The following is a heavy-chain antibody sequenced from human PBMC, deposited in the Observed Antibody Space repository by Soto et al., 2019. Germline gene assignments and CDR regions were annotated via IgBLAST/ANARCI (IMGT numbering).Heavy chain of an antibody. CDR1: GYTFTSYG. CDR2: ISTYNGNT. CDR3: ARVIGGSSIPDHFDY. V-gene: IGHV1-18*01. Sequence: GASVKVSCKASGYTFTSYGISWVRQAPGQGLEWMGWISTYNGNTNYAQKLQGRVTMTTDTSTSTAYMELRSLRSDDTAVYYCARVIGGSSIPDHFDYWGQGALVTVSS. J-gene: IGHJ4*02. D-gene: IGHD6-13*01.